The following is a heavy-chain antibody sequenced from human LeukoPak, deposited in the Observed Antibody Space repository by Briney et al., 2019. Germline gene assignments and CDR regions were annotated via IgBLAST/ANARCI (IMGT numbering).Heavy chain of an antibody. J-gene: IGHJ5*02. V-gene: IGHV4-39*01. D-gene: IGHD1-26*01. CDR3: VRMGNRASGVGP. CDR2: IYYSGST. CDR1: GGSISGSSHF. Sequence: SETLSLTCTVSGGSISGSSHFRGCIRQAPGKGLEWIGSIYYSGSTFYNPSLKSRVTMSVDTSKNQFSLRLRSVTAADTALYYCVRMGNRASGVGPWGQGTLVTVSS.